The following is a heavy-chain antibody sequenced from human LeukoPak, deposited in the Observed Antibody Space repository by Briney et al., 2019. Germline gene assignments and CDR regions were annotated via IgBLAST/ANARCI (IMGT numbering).Heavy chain of an antibody. Sequence: SETLSLTCTVSGYSISSGYYWGWIRQPPGKGLEWIGSIYHSGSTYYNPSLKSRVTISVDTSNYQFSLKLSSVTAADTAVYYCARDARGSYYAMDVWGQGTTVTVSS. CDR2: IYHSGST. CDR3: ARDARGSYYAMDV. J-gene: IGHJ6*02. V-gene: IGHV4-38-2*02. CDR1: GYSISSGYY.